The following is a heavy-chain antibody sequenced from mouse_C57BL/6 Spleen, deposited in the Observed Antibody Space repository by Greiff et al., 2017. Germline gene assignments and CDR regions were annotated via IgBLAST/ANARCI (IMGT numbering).Heavy chain of an antibody. CDR1: GYAFSSYW. CDR3: ARNDYDGAYFDY. D-gene: IGHD2-4*01. CDR2: IYPGDGDT. V-gene: IGHV1-80*01. J-gene: IGHJ2*01. Sequence: QVQLKQSGAELVKPGASVKISCKASGYAFSSYWMNWVKQRPGKGLEWIGQIYPGDGDTNYNGKFKGKATLTADKSSSTAYMQLSSLTSEDSAVYCCARNDYDGAYFDYWGQGTTLTVSS.